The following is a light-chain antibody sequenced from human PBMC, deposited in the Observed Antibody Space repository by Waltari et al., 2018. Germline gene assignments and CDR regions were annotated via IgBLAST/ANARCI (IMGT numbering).Light chain of an antibody. J-gene: IGLJ1*01. Sequence: QSALTQPASVSGTPGQSITISCTGTNSDVGNYNLISWYQHHPCEAPKLMFCRVIKRPSGVSHRFSGSKSGNTASLTIAGLQGEDEADCYCCSYAGSGTYVFGTGTKLTVL. V-gene: IGLV2-23*02. CDR2: RVI. CDR1: NSDVGNYNL. CDR3: CSYAGSGTYV.